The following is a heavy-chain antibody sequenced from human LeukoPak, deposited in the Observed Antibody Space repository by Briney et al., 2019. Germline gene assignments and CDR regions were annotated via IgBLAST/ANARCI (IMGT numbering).Heavy chain of an antibody. CDR3: ATRGSLEHALTYCGGDCYRFDY. CDR2: FDPEDGET. Sequence: ASVKVSCKVSGYTLTELSMHWVRQAPGKGLEWMGGFDPEDGETIYAQKFQGRVTMTEDTSTDTAYMDLSSLRSEDTAVYYCATRGSLEHALTYCGGDCYRFDYWGQGTLVTVSS. J-gene: IGHJ4*02. V-gene: IGHV1-24*01. D-gene: IGHD2-21*01. CDR1: GYTLTELS.